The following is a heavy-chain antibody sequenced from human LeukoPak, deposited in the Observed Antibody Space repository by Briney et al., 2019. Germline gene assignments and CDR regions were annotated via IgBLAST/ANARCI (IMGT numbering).Heavy chain of an antibody. CDR1: GYTFTSYY. J-gene: IGHJ4*02. CDR2: INPRFGSS. CDR3: AREATSRLVPASAGKDFDY. D-gene: IGHD6-13*01. V-gene: IGHV1-46*01. Sequence: ASVKVSCKPSGYTFTSYYIHWVRQAPGQGLEWMGIINPRFGSSRYAQKFQGRVTMTRDTSTSTVYMELSSLRSEDTAVYYCAREATSRLVPASAGKDFDYWGQGTLVTVSS.